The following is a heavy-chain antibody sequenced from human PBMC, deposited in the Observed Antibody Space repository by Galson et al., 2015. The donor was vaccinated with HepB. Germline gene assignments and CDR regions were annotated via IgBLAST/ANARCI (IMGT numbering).Heavy chain of an antibody. Sequence: SLRLSCAASGFTFSSYSMNWVRQAPGKGLEWVSSISSSSSYIYYADSVKGRFTISRDNAKNSLYLQMNSLRAEDTAVYYCARPFGDDAFDIWGLGTMVTVSS. CDR3: ARPFGDDAFDI. CDR1: GFTFSSYS. CDR2: ISSSSSYI. V-gene: IGHV3-21*01. J-gene: IGHJ3*02. D-gene: IGHD3-10*01.